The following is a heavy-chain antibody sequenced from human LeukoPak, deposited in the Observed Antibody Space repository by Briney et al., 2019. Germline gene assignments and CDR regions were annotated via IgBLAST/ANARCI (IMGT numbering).Heavy chain of an antibody. CDR3: ARDDGGGGDAFDI. CDR2: IYYCCIT. D-gene: IGHD2-15*01. Sequence: PAETLSLTCTVSCGSISSYYWSWIRQPPGKGPVWIGYIYYCCITNFNPSLQRRVTISVDTSKNQCSLKLNPVTAADTAVYYCARDDGGGGDAFDIWGQGTMVTVSS. J-gene: IGHJ3*02. CDR1: CGSISSYY. V-gene: IGHV4-59*01.